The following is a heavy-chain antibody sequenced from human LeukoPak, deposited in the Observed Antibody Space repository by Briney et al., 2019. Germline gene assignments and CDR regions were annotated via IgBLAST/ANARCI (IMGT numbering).Heavy chain of an antibody. CDR1: GFTFSSYA. CDR2: ISVSGGST. V-gene: IGHV3-23*01. CDR3: AKGAVSLRFLEWLPTDYYYGMDV. D-gene: IGHD3-3*01. J-gene: IGHJ6*02. Sequence: PGGSLRLSCAASGFTFSSYAMSWVRQAPGKGLEWVSAISVSGGSTYYADSVKGRFTISRDNSKNTLYLQMNSLRAEDTAVYYCAKGAVSLRFLEWLPTDYYYGMDVWGQGTTVTVSS.